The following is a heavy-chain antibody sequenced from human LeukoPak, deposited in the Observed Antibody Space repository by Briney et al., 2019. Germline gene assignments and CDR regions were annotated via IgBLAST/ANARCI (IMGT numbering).Heavy chain of an antibody. CDR2: IIPIFGTA. Sequence: SVKVSCKASGGTFSSYAISWVRQAPGQGLEWMGGIIPIFGTANYAQKFQGRVTITADESTSTAYMELSSLRSEDTAVYYCARDRADIVVVPAAIKSNPGSEHYYYYYYMDVWGKGTTVTVSS. CDR3: ARDRADIVVVPAAIKSNPGSEHYYYYYYMDV. CDR1: GGTFSSYA. J-gene: IGHJ6*03. V-gene: IGHV1-69*13. D-gene: IGHD2-2*02.